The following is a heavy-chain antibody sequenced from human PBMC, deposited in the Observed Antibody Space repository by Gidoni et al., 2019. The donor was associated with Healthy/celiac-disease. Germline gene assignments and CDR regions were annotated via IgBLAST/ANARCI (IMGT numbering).Heavy chain of an antibody. Sequence: QVQLQESGPGLVKPSQTLSLTCTVSGGSISSGGYYWSWIRQQPGKGLEWIGYIYYSGSTYYNPSLKSRVTISVDTSKNQFSLKLSSVTAADTAVYYCARDVKKWFGELEKGAFDIWGQGTMVTVSS. CDR2: IYYSGST. D-gene: IGHD3-10*01. J-gene: IGHJ3*02. CDR3: ARDVKKWFGELEKGAFDI. V-gene: IGHV4-31*03. CDR1: GGSISSGGYY.